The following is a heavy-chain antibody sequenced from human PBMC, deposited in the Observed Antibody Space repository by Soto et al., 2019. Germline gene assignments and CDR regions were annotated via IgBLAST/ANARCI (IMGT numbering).Heavy chain of an antibody. CDR3: ASVIGGDSEYYFDF. V-gene: IGHV4-31*03. D-gene: IGHD2-21*02. CDR1: GVSISSGGYY. CDR2: IYYSGRT. Sequence: SETLSLTCTVSGVSISSGGYYWSWIRQHTGKGLEWIGNIYYSGRTYYNPSLKSRVILSVDTSKNHFSLTLRSVTAADSAMYHCASVIGGDSEYYFDFWGQGALVTVSS. J-gene: IGHJ4*02.